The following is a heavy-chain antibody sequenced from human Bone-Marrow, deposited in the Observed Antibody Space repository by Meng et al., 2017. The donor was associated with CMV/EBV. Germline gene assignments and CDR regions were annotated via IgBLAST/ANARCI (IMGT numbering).Heavy chain of an antibody. J-gene: IGHJ6*02. CDR3: ARERGYCSSINCFKEGMDV. Sequence: ASVKVSCKASGYTFTSYGISWVRQAPGQGLEWMGWINVYNGKRDYAQKCNVRVTMTTDTSTSTAYMELRSLRSDDTATYYCARERGYCSSINCFKEGMDVWGQGSTVTVSS. D-gene: IGHD2-2*01. CDR2: INVYNGKR. V-gene: IGHV1-18*01. CDR1: GYTFTSYG.